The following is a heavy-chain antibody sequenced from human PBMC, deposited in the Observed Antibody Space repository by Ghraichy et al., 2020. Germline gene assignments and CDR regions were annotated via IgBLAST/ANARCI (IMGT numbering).Heavy chain of an antibody. CDR2: IYYSGST. V-gene: IGHV4-59*01. J-gene: IGHJ4*02. CDR3: ARDRGGIQGYFDY. CDR1: GGSISSYY. Sequence: ETLSLTCTVSGGSISSYYWSWIRQPPGKGLEWIGYIYYSGSTNYNPSLKSRVTISVDTSKNQFSLKLSSVTAADTAVYYCARDRGGIQGYFDYWGQGTLVTVSS. D-gene: IGHD5-18*01.